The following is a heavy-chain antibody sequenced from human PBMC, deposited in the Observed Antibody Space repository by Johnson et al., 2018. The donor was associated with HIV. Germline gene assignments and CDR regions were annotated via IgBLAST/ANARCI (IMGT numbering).Heavy chain of an antibody. CDR3: ARERNMIVVDDDAFDI. J-gene: IGHJ3*02. V-gene: IGHV3-30-3*01. CDR2: ISYDGSNK. Sequence: QMLLVESGGTVVRPGGSLRLSCAASGFTFSSYAMHWVRQAPGKGLEWVAVISYDGSNKYYADSVKGRFTISRDNSKNTLYLQMNSLRAEDTAVYYCARERNMIVVDDDAFDIWGQGTMVTVSS. CDR1: GFTFSSYA. D-gene: IGHD3-22*01.